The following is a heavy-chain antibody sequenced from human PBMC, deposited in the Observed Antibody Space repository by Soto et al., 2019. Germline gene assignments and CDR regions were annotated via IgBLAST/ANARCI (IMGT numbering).Heavy chain of an antibody. D-gene: IGHD1-26*01. CDR1: GGSFSGYY. J-gene: IGHJ4*02. V-gene: IGHV4-34*01. Sequence: GTLSLTGAVYGGSFSGYYWSWIRQPPGKGLEWIGEINHSGSTNYNPSLKSRVTISVDTSKHQFSLKLSSVTAADTAVYYCASTATSGSYLGGIGYWGQGTLVTVSS. CDR2: INHSGST. CDR3: ASTATSGSYLGGIGY.